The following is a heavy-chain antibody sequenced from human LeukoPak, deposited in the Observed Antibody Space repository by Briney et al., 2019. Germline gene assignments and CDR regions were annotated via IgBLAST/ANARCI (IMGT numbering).Heavy chain of an antibody. J-gene: IGHJ3*02. CDR3: ARSRRSAAFDI. CDR1: GGSISSYY. Sequence: SETLSLTCTASGGSISSYYWSWIRQPPGKGLEWIGYIYYSGSTNYNPSLKSRVTISVDTSKNQFSLKLSSVTAADTAVYYCARSRRSAAFDIWGQGTMVTVSS. CDR2: IYYSGST. V-gene: IGHV4-59*01.